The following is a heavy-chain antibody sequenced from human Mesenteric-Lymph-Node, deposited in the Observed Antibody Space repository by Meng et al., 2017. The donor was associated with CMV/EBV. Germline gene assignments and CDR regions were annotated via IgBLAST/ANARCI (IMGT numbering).Heavy chain of an antibody. CDR2: ISSSSSYI. CDR1: GFTFSSYS. J-gene: IGHJ4*02. Sequence: AASGFTFSSYSMNWVRQAPGKGLEWVSSISSSSSYIYYADSVKGRFTISRDNAKNSLYLQMNSLRAEDTAVYYCARGQVGATTKEFDYWGQGTLVTVSS. CDR3: ARGQVGATTKEFDY. V-gene: IGHV3-21*01. D-gene: IGHD1-26*01.